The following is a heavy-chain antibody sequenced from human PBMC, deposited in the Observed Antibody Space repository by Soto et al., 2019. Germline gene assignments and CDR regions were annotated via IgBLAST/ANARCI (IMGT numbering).Heavy chain of an antibody. CDR3: SRESGGATATLDYFYFYIGG. J-gene: IGHJ6*03. CDR2: INPNGGVT. D-gene: IGHD5-12*01. Sequence: QVQLVQSGAEVRKPGASVTVSCRSSGDSFNDYYIHWVRQAPGQGFEWMGWINPNGGVTKYAQKFQGWGSMTRDTSIMTGYMQLSRLRSDDPAVYYCSRESGGATATLDYFYFYIGGWGTGTTVTVSS. V-gene: IGHV1-2*04. CDR1: GDSFNDYY.